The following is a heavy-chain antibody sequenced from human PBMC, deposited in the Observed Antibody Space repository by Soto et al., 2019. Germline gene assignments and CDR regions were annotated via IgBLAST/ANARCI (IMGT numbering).Heavy chain of an antibody. CDR2: IKQDGSEK. D-gene: IGHD1-1*01. V-gene: IGHV3-7*01. Sequence: GGSLRLSCAASGFTFSSYWMSWVRQAPGEGLEWVANIKQDGSEKYYVDSVKGRFTISRDNAKNSLYLQMNSLRAEDTAVYYCARDGPYNFIGGMDVWGQGTTVTVSS. CDR3: ARDGPYNFIGGMDV. J-gene: IGHJ6*02. CDR1: GFTFSSYW.